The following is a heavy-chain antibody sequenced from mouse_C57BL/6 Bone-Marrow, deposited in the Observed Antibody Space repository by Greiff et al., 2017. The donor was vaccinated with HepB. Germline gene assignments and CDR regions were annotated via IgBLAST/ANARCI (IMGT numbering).Heavy chain of an antibody. J-gene: IGHJ2*01. V-gene: IGHV1-26*01. D-gene: IGHD3-3*01. CDR2: INPNNGGT. CDR1: GYTFTDYY. CDR3: ARGDLLFDY. Sequence: VQLQQSGPELVKPGASVKISCKASGYTFTDYYMNWVKQSHGKSLEWIGDINPNNGGTSYNQKFKGKATLTVDKSSSTAYMELRSPTSEDSAVYYCARGDLLFDYWGQGTTLTVSS.